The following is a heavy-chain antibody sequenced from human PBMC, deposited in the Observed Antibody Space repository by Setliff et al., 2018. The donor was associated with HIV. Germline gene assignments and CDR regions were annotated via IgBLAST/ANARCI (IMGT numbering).Heavy chain of an antibody. D-gene: IGHD3-22*01. CDR2: TRSVSDGGRT. Sequence: GGSLRLSCVASTASGFTFSDAWMSWVRQAPGKGLEWVGRTRSVSDGGRTDYAAPVKGRFTISRDDSKNTLYLQMNSLKTEDTAIYYCTRPQYIYDNSDSDNWGQGALVTVSS. J-gene: IGHJ4*02. V-gene: IGHV3-15*01. CDR3: TRPQYIYDNSDSDN. CDR1: GFTFSDAW.